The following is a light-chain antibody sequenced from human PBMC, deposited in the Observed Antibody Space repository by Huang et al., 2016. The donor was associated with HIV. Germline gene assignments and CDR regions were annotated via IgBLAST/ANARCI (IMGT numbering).Light chain of an antibody. CDR2: DAS. CDR1: QSVSSY. Sequence: EIILTQSPATLSLSPGGRATLSCRASQSVSSYLAWYQQKPGQAPRLLIYDASNRATGIPARFSGSGSGTDFTFTISSREPEDFAVYYCQQRSNRPPLTFGGGTKVEIK. J-gene: IGKJ4*01. V-gene: IGKV3-11*01. CDR3: QQRSNRPPLT.